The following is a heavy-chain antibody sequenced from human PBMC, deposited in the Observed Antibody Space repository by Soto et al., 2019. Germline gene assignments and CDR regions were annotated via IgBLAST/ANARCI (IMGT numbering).Heavy chain of an antibody. Sequence: VKVSCKASGYTFTSYDINWVRQATGQGLEWMGWMNPNSGNTGYAQKFQGRVTMTRNTSISTAYMELSSLRSEDTAVYYCARGPKAVLRFLEWSNTGMDVWGQGTTVTVSS. D-gene: IGHD3-3*01. CDR3: ARGPKAVLRFLEWSNTGMDV. J-gene: IGHJ6*02. V-gene: IGHV1-8*01. CDR1: GYTFTSYD. CDR2: MNPNSGNT.